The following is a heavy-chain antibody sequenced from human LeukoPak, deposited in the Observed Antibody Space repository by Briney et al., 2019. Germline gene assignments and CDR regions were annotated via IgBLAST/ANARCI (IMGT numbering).Heavy chain of an antibody. CDR3: AGATTYYYDSSGYSDAFDI. Sequence: GASVKVSCKASGYTFTGYYMHWVRQAPGQGLEWMGWINPNSGGTNYAQKFQGRVTMTRDTPISTAYMELSRLRSDDTAVYYRAGATTYYYDSSGYSDAFDIWGQGTMVTVSS. J-gene: IGHJ3*02. V-gene: IGHV1-2*02. D-gene: IGHD3-22*01. CDR1: GYTFTGYY. CDR2: INPNSGGT.